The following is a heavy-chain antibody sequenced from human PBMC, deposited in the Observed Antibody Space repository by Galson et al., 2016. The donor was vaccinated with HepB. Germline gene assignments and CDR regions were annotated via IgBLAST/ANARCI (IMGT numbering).Heavy chain of an antibody. Sequence: SVKVSCKASGGTFSSYAISWVRQAPGQGLEWMGGIIPIFGTANYAQKFQGRVTITADKSTSTAYMELSSLRSEDTAVYHCASPYYDFWSGYYPSYYYYGMDVWGQGTTVTVSS. J-gene: IGHJ6*02. CDR3: ASPYYDFWSGYYPSYYYYGMDV. CDR2: IIPIFGTA. CDR1: GGTFSSYA. V-gene: IGHV1-69*06. D-gene: IGHD3-3*01.